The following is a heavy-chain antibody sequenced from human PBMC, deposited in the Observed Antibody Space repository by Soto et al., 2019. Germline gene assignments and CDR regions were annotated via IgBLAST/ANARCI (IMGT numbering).Heavy chain of an antibody. CDR2: VYYSGST. V-gene: IGHV4-31*03. CDR1: GGSTSSGGYY. J-gene: IGHJ4*02. D-gene: IGHD5-12*01. Sequence: SETLSLTCTVSGGSTSSGGYYWSWIRQYPGKGLEWIGFVYYSGSTYYNPSLKSRVIISVDTSKKQFSLKLSSVTAADTAVYYCVKAHGYDFDYWGQGTLVTVSS. CDR3: VKAHGYDFDY.